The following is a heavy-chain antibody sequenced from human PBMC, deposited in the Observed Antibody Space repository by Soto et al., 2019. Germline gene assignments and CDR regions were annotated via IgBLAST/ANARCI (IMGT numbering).Heavy chain of an antibody. D-gene: IGHD4-17*01. CDR3: ARDAYDYGGNDCPQGLGY. CDR2: IIPIFGTA. CDR1: GGTFSSYA. J-gene: IGHJ4*02. Sequence: SVKVSCKASGGTFSSYAISWVRQAPGQGLEWMGGIIPIFGTANYAQKFQGRVTITADESTSTAYMELSSLRSEDTAVYYCARDAYDYGGNDCPQGLGYWGQGTLVTVSS. V-gene: IGHV1-69*13.